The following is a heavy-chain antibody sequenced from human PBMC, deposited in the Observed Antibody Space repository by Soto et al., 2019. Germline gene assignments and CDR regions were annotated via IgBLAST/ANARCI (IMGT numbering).Heavy chain of an antibody. D-gene: IGHD2-2*01. CDR1: GGTFSSYA. J-gene: IGHJ6*02. CDR2: IIPISGTA. V-gene: IGHV1-69*01. CDR3: ARSQGSSTSLEIYYYYYYGMDV. Sequence: QVQLVQSGAEVKKPGSSVKVSCKASGGTFSSYAISWVRQAPGQGLEWMGGIIPISGTATYAQKFQGRVTITADESTSTAYRELSSRRSEDTAVYYCARSQGSSTSLEIYYYYYYGMDVWGQGTTVTVSS.